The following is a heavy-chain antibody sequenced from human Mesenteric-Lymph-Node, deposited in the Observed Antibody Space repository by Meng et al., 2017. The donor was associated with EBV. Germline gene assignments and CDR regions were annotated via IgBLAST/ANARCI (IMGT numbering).Heavy chain of an antibody. Sequence: HLQLQESGPGLVKPSETLSLTCTVSGGSIRSRSYYWGWIRQPPGKGLEWIGSVYYSGNTYYNPSLESRVTISVDTSKNQFSLKLSSVTAADTAVYYCASEGTTLAQPFDYWGQGTLVTVSS. CDR3: ASEGTTLAQPFDY. D-gene: IGHD1-1*01. CDR1: GGSIRSRSYY. CDR2: VYYSGNT. J-gene: IGHJ4*02. V-gene: IGHV4-39*07.